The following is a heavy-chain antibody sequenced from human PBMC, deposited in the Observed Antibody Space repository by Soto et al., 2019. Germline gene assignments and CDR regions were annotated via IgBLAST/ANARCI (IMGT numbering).Heavy chain of an antibody. D-gene: IGHD2-2*01. CDR3: ARGPATAPDAY. CDR1: GYIFTSYY. J-gene: IGHJ4*02. Sequence: ASVKVSCKTSGYIFTSYYIHWVRQAPGQGLEWMGIINPSGGTTTYAQKFQGRVTMTRDTSTSTVYMELSSLRSEDTAVYYCARGPATAPDAYWGMGTLVTVSS. CDR2: INPSGGTT. V-gene: IGHV1-46*01.